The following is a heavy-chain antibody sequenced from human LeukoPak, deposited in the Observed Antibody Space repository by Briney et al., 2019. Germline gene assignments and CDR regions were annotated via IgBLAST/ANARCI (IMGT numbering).Heavy chain of an antibody. V-gene: IGHV1-58*02. CDR2: IVVGSGNT. J-gene: IGHJ3*01. D-gene: IGHD2-2*01. CDR3: AAENYAQGAFDV. Sequence: SVKVSCKASGFTFTSSAMQWLRQARGQRLEWIGWIVVGSGNTNYARKFQGRVTITRDMSTNTAYMELSSLRSEDTAVYYCAAENYAQGAFDVWGQGTMVTVSS. CDR1: GFTFTSSA.